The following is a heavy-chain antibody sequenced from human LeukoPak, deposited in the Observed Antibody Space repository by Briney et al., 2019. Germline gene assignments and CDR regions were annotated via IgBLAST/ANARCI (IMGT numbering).Heavy chain of an antibody. CDR1: GYIFVDYF. J-gene: IGHJ4*02. D-gene: IGHD1-26*01. Sequence: ASVKVSCKASGYIFVDYFLHWVRQAPGQGLEWMGWINPNSGATNYAQRFQGRVTMTRDTSISTAYMELSSLRSDDTAVYYCARGGRGGSNHFDYWGQGTLVTVSS. CDR2: INPNSGAT. V-gene: IGHV1-2*02. CDR3: ARGGRGGSNHFDY.